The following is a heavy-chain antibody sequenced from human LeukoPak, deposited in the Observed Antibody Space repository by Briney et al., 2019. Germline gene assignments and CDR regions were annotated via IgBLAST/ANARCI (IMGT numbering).Heavy chain of an antibody. J-gene: IGHJ4*02. CDR3: AREHNVWSNYYRDTCYLVY. V-gene: IGHV4-59*08. Sequence: SETLSLTCTVSGVSISGFYWSWIPQPPGQELKGFGYIYYSGSTNYNPSLKSRVNISVATSKTHFSVKLGPVAATDTAVYYCAREHNVWSNYYRDTCYLVYWGRRSMVAVAS. CDR2: IYYSGST. D-gene: IGHD3-22*01. CDR1: GVSISGFY.